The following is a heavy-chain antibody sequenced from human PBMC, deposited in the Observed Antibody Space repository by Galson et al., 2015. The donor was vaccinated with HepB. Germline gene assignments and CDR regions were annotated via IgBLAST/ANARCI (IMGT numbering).Heavy chain of an antibody. CDR1: GFTSSGYG. CDR3: ARETGTFSPWGAFDI. V-gene: IGHV3-30*03. D-gene: IGHD3-16*01. CDR2: ISSDGTHK. Sequence: SLRLSCAASGFTSSGYGMHWVRQAPGKGLEWVTFISSDGTHKYYADSVKGRFTISRDNSKNTLYLQMNSLRLEDTAIYYCARETGTFSPWGAFDIWGQGTMVPVSS. J-gene: IGHJ3*02.